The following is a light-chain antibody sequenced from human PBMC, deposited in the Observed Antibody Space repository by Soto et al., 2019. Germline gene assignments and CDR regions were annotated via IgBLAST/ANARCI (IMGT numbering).Light chain of an antibody. J-gene: IGKJ4*01. CDR2: GAS. Sequence: EIGLTQSPGTLSLSPGERATLSCRASQSVSSSYLAWYQQKPGQAPRLLIYGASSRATGIPDRFSGSGSGTDYTLTISRLEPEDFAVYYCQHYGSLVLTFGGGTKVEI. V-gene: IGKV3-20*01. CDR1: QSVSSSY. CDR3: QHYGSLVLT.